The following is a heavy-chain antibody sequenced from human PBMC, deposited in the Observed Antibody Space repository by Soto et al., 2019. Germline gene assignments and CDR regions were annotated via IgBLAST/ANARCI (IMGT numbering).Heavy chain of an antibody. CDR3: ARDRPVAGVNFDY. CDR2: IWYDGSNE. D-gene: IGHD6-19*01. J-gene: IGHJ4*02. Sequence: GGSLRLSCAASGFTFSSYGMHWVRQAPGKGLEWVAVIWYDGSNEYYADSVKGRFTISRDNSKNTLYLQMNSLRAEDTAVYYCARDRPVAGVNFDYWGQGTLVTVSS. CDR1: GFTFSSYG. V-gene: IGHV3-33*01.